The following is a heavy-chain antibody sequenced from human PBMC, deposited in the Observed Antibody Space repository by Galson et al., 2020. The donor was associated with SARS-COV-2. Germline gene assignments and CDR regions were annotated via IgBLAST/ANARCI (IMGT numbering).Heavy chain of an antibody. CDR3: ARDYGSGIDY. J-gene: IGHJ4*01. Sequence: GGSLRLTCAASGFTVTNNYMGWVRQAQGKGLEWVSVIYSAGDTDYADSVKGRFIISRDKSKDTVFLQMNSLRAEDTAVYYCARDYGSGIDYWGRGTLVTVSS. CDR1: GFTVTNNY. D-gene: IGHD3-10*01. CDR2: IYSAGDT. V-gene: IGHV3-66*01.